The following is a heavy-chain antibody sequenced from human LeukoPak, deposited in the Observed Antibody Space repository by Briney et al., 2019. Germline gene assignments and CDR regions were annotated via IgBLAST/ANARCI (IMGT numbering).Heavy chain of an antibody. J-gene: IGHJ4*02. Sequence: GRSLRLSCTASGFTFGDYLMSWFRQAPGKGLEWIGFISGGTTEYAASVKGRFTISRDDSTSIAYLQMNSLTTEDTAVYYCSRGSGWLSVYWGQGTLVTFSS. CDR1: GFTFGDYL. D-gene: IGHD6-19*01. CDR3: SRGSGWLSVY. V-gene: IGHV3-49*03. CDR2: ISGGTT.